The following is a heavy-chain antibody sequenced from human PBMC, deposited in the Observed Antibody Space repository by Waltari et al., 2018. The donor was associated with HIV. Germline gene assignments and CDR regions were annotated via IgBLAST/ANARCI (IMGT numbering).Heavy chain of an antibody. V-gene: IGHV4-30-2*01. CDR3: ARDRLSVTTRGGYYYGLDV. D-gene: IGHD4-17*01. J-gene: IGHJ6*02. CDR1: GGSIRSGGYS. Sequence: QLQLQESGSGLVKPSQTPSLPCAVCGGSIRSGGYSWTWIRQPPGKGLEWIGYISQSGTTYYNPSLQSRVTISLDRSKNQFSLKLRSVTAADTAVYYCARDRLSVTTRGGYYYGLDVWGQGTTVTVSS. CDR2: ISQSGTT.